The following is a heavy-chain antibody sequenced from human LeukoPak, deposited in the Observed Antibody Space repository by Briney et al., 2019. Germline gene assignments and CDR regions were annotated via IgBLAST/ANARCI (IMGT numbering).Heavy chain of an antibody. Sequence: QSGGSLRLSCAASGFTFSSYAMHWVRQAPGKGLEWVAVISYDGSNKYYADSVKGRFTISRDDSKNTLYLQMNSLKTEDTAVYYCTTRIRLPHTDLDYWGQGTLVTVSA. CDR1: GFTFSSYA. V-gene: IGHV3-30-3*01. CDR3: TTRIRLPHTDLDY. J-gene: IGHJ4*02. CDR2: ISYDGSNK. D-gene: IGHD1-14*01.